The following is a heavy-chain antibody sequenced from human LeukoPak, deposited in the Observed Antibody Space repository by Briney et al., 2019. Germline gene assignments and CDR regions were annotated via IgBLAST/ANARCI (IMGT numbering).Heavy chain of an antibody. CDR1: GFTFSSYS. CDR3: ASTGIVGAVTNDY. J-gene: IGHJ4*02. Sequence: GGSLRLSCAASGFTFSSYSMNWVRQAPGKGLEWVSYISSSSSTIYYADSVKGRFTISRDNAKNSLYLQMNSLRAEDTAVYYCASTGIVGAVTNDYWGQGTLVTVSS. CDR2: ISSSSSTI. V-gene: IGHV3-48*01. D-gene: IGHD1-26*01.